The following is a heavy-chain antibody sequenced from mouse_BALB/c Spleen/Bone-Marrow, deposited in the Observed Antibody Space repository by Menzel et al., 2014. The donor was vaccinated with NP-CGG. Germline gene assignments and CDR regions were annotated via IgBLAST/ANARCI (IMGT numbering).Heavy chain of an antibody. CDR3: TREGDSPFAY. V-gene: IGHV1S81*02. D-gene: IGHD2-13*01. J-gene: IGHJ3*01. CDR1: GYTFTSYY. Sequence: GAELVKPGASVKLSCKASGYTFTSYYMYWVKQRPGQGLEWIGVIIPSNGGTNFNEKFKSKATLTVDKSSSTAYMQLSSLTSENSAVYYCTREGDSPFAYWGQGALVTVSA. CDR2: IIPSNGGT.